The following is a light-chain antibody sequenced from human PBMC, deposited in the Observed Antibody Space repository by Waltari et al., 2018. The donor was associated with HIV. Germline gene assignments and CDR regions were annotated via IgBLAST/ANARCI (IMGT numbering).Light chain of an antibody. CDR2: DAS. V-gene: IGKV3-20*01. CDR3: QQYGSSPT. J-gene: IGKJ1*01. CDR1: QSVSRRF. Sequence: IVLTQSPATLSLSPGERATLSCRASQSVSRRFLAWYQQKPGQAPRLLIFDASKRATGIPDRVSGSGSGTDFTLTISRLEPEDFAVYYCQQYGSSPTFGQGTKVEIK.